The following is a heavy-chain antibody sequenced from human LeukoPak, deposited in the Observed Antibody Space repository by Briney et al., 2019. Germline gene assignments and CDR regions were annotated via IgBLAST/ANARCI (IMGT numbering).Heavy chain of an antibody. CDR3: ARSGTYYRGVFDF. J-gene: IGHJ4*02. Sequence: ASVKVSCKASGYTFTDYYVHWIRQAPGQGLEWMGWINPNTGGTMYSKNFQGRVTMTRDTSINTAYMALSRLRSDDTAVYCCARSGTYYRGVFDFWGQGTLVTVSS. V-gene: IGHV1-2*02. CDR2: INPNTGGT. D-gene: IGHD1-26*01. CDR1: GYTFTDYY.